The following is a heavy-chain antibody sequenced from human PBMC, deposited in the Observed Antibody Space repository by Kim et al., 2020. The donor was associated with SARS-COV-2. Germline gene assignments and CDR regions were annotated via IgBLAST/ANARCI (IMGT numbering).Heavy chain of an antibody. V-gene: IGHV3-30*18. CDR3: AKDPIRWEGYLRAPLFDY. D-gene: IGHD1-1*01. Sequence: GGSLRLSCAASGFTFSSYGMHWVRQAPGKGLEWVAVISYDGSNKYYADSVKGRFTISRDNSKNTLYLQMNSLRAEDTAVYYCAKDPIRWEGYLRAPLFDYCGQGTLVTVSS. CDR1: GFTFSSYG. CDR2: ISYDGSNK. J-gene: IGHJ4*02.